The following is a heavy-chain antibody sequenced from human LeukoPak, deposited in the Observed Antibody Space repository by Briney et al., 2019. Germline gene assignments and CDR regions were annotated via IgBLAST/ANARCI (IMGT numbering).Heavy chain of an antibody. Sequence: GGSLRLCCVASGFTFTTYWMHWVRQAPGKGLVWVSRINGDGSNSNYADSVKGRFTISRDNARNTLYLQMNGLRAEDTAPYYCARTSPTSHFDFWGQGTLVTVSS. CDR3: ARTSPTSHFDF. V-gene: IGHV3-74*01. CDR2: INGDGSNS. D-gene: IGHD3-16*01. J-gene: IGHJ4*02. CDR1: GFTFTTYW.